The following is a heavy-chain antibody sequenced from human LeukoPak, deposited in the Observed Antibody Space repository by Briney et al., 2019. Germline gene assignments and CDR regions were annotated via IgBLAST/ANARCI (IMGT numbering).Heavy chain of an antibody. CDR1: GVSISSSSYY. CDR2: IYYSGST. CDR3: ARTSIVVVPTRDNYYYYYYMDV. J-gene: IGHJ6*03. V-gene: IGHV4-39*07. Sequence: SETLSLTCTVSGVSISSSSYYWGWIRQPPGKGLEWIGSIYYSGSTYYNPSLKSRVTISVDTSKNQFSLKLSSVTAADTAVYYCARTSIVVVPTRDNYYYYYYMDVWGKGTTVTVSS. D-gene: IGHD2-2*01.